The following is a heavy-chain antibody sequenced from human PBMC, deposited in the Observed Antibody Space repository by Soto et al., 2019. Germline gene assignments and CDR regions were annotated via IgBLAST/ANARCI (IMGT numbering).Heavy chain of an antibody. CDR3: VRDVSSDYKNNARGWCAP. Sequence: EVQLVESGGGLVQPGGSLRLSCATSGFTFSPYWMNWVRQAPGMGLMWVSRINHDGSDTIYADSVRGRFIVSRDNAQNTVYLQMNRLTGEDASVYYCVRDVSSDYKNNARGWCAPWGHGALVTVSS. J-gene: IGHJ5*02. CDR2: INHDGSDT. D-gene: IGHD3-22*01. CDR1: GFTFSPYW. V-gene: IGHV3-74*01.